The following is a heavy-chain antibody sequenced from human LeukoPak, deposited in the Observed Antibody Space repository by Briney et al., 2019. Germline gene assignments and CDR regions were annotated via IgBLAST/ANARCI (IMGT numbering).Heavy chain of an antibody. CDR1: GGSISSYY. Sequence: SETLSLTCTVSGGSISSYYWSWIRQPPGKGLGWIGYIYTSGSTNYNPSLKSRVTISVDTSKNQFSLKLSSVTAADTAVYYCARHFEWNDDPFFDYWGQGTLVTVSS. CDR3: ARHFEWNDDPFFDY. V-gene: IGHV4-4*09. J-gene: IGHJ4*02. CDR2: IYTSGST. D-gene: IGHD1-1*01.